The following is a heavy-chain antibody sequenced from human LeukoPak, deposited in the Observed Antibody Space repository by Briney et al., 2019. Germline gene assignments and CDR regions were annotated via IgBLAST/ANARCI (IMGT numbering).Heavy chain of an antibody. CDR1: GFTFSSYN. CDR2: IGSSNTYI. D-gene: IGHD3-9*01. Sequence: GGSLRLSCAASGFTFSSYNMNWVRQAPGKGLEWVSSIGSSNTYIYYTDSVKGRFTISRDNSKNTLYLHMNYLRAEDTAVYYCAKDPTSVGGRHDWLLDSWGQGTLVTVSS. CDR3: AKDPTSVGGRHDWLLDS. V-gene: IGHV3-21*04. J-gene: IGHJ5*02.